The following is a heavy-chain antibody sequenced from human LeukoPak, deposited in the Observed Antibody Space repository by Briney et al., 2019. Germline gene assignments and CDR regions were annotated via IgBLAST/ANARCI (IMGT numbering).Heavy chain of an antibody. D-gene: IGHD4-17*01. CDR3: AKDRAYGGYWNWYFDL. CDR1: EFTFSTCA. CDR2: VGVSGATT. J-gene: IGHJ2*01. V-gene: IGHV3-23*01. Sequence: GGSLRLSCAASEFTFSTCAMSWVRQAPGKGLELVSAVGVSGATTYYADSVKGRFTISRDNSKNTLYLQMSSLRAEDTAVYYCAKDRAYGGYWNWYFDLWGRGTLVTVSS.